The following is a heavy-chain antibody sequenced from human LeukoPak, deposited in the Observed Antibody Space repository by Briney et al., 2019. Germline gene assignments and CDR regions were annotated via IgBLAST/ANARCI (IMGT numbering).Heavy chain of an antibody. J-gene: IGHJ4*02. CDR2: IIPIFGTA. CDR3: ASRDY. V-gene: IGHV1-69*13. Sequence: GASVKVSCKASGYTFTGYYMHWVRQAPGQGLEWMGGIIPIFGTANYAQKFQGRVTITADESTSTAYMELSSLRSEDTAVYYCASRDYWGQGTLVTVSS. CDR1: GYTFTGYY.